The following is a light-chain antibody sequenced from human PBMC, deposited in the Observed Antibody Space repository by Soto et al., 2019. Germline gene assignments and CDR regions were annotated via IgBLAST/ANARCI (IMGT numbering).Light chain of an antibody. CDR1: SNDVGAYKF. J-gene: IGLJ3*02. V-gene: IGLV2-14*01. Sequence: QSVLTQPAPVSGAPGQSVTIFWSGTSNDVGAYKFVSWYRHHPGKAPQVMIYEVSNRPSGVSNRFSGSKSGNTASLTISGLQPEDEGDYYCSSYTSTSTPWVFGGGTKVTVL. CDR2: EVS. CDR3: SSYTSTSTPWV.